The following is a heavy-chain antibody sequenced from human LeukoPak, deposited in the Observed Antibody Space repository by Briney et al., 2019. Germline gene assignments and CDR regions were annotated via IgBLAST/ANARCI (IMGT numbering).Heavy chain of an antibody. V-gene: IGHV4-59*01. CDR1: GGSISSYY. D-gene: IGHD3-16*01. CDR3: ARGLPGLGEYYFDY. CDR2: IYYSGST. Sequence: SETLSLTCTVSGGSISSYYWSWIRQPPGKGLGWIGYIYYSGSTNYNPSLKSRVTISVDTSKNQFSLKLSSVTAADTAVYYCARGLPGLGEYYFDYWGQGTLVTVSS. J-gene: IGHJ4*02.